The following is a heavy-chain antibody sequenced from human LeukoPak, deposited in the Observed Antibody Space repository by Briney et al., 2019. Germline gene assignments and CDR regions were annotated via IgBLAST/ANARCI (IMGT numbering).Heavy chain of an antibody. CDR2: ISAYNSNT. Sequence: GASVKVSCKASGYTFTSYGINWVRRAPGQGLEWMGWISAYNSNTHYAQKLQGRVTMTTDTSMSTAYMEVRSLRSDDTAVYYCAREVGRGFDYWGQGTLVTVSS. D-gene: IGHD1-26*01. V-gene: IGHV1-18*01. J-gene: IGHJ4*02. CDR3: AREVGRGFDY. CDR1: GYTFTSYG.